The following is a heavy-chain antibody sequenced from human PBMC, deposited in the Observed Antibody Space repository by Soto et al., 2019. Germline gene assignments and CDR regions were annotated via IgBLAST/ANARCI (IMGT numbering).Heavy chain of an antibody. CDR2: ISGGGNDA. D-gene: IGHD1-1*01. V-gene: IGHV3-23*01. CDR3: ARSLFLASTGIEPFDF. Sequence: GGSLRLSCAASGFTFSSYAMSWVRQSPGKGLEWVSSISGGGNDAYYADSVKGRFTISRDNSRNTLYLQMSSLRADDTAVHYCARSLFLASTGIEPFDFWGRGTLVTVSS. J-gene: IGHJ4*02. CDR1: GFTFSSYA.